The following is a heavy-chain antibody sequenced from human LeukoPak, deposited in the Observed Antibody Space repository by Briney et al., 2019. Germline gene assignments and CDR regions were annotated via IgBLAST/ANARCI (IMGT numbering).Heavy chain of an antibody. CDR1: GYTFTDYA. CDR3: AKDRYILTGYHPIDY. V-gene: IGHV3-30*02. CDR2: IRFDGNNK. J-gene: IGHJ4*02. D-gene: IGHD3-9*01. Sequence: GRSLRLSCAASGYTFTDYAMHWVRQAPGKGLEWVAFIRFDGNNKYYADSVKGRFTISRDNSKNTLYLQMNGLRAEDTAVYYCAKDRYILTGYHPIDYWGQGTLVTVSS.